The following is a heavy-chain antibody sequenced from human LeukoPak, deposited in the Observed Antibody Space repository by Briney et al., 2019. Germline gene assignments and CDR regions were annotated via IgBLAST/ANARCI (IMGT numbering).Heavy chain of an antibody. J-gene: IGHJ4*02. CDR1: GDTFSNYG. CDR2: IIPILGRA. CDR3: ARETTLSAGQIDF. Sequence: SVKVSCKASGDTFSNYGISWVRQAPGQGLEWMGRIIPILGRAKSAQKFQDRVTITADKSTSSAYMELNSLRSEDTAVYFCARETTLSAGQIDFWGRGTLVTVSS. V-gene: IGHV1-69*04. D-gene: IGHD2/OR15-2a*01.